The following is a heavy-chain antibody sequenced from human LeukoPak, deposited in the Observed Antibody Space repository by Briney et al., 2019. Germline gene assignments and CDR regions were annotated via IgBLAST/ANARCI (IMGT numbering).Heavy chain of an antibody. CDR3: ALPPQKRIAVAGTGDY. D-gene: IGHD6-19*01. Sequence: ASVKVSCKASGYTFTGYYMHWVRQAPGQGLEWMGWINPTSGGTNYAQKFQGRVTMTRDTSITTAFMELSRLRSDDTAVYYCALPPQKRIAVAGTGDYWGQGTLVTVSS. CDR2: INPTSGGT. J-gene: IGHJ4*02. V-gene: IGHV1-2*02. CDR1: GYTFTGYY.